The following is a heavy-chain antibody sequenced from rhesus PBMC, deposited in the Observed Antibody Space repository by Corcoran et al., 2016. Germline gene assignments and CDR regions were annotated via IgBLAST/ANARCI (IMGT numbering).Heavy chain of an antibody. CDR1: GGPISGYYY. Sequence: QVKLQQWGEGLVKPSETLSLTCAVYGGPISGYYYSSWFRQAPGKGLEWIGTIDGNSASTNYNPSLKNRVTISKDTSKNQFSLKLSSVTAADTAVYYCARGQPHWYFDLWGPGTPITISS. J-gene: IGHJ2*01. CDR3: ARGQPHWYFDL. CDR2: IDGNSAST. V-gene: IGHV4-73*01.